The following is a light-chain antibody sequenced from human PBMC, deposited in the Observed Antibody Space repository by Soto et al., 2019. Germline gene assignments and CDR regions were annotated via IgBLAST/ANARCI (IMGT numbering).Light chain of an antibody. J-gene: IGKJ1*01. CDR3: QQYGNSPWT. V-gene: IGKV2-30*01. Sequence: EVVMTQPPLSLPVTLGQPASISCTSSQTLVYSDGNTYLNWFHQRPGQSPRRLIYKVSHRDSGVPDRFSGSGSGTDFTLTISRLEPEDFAVYYCQQYGNSPWTFGQGTKVDIK. CDR1: QTLVYSDGNTY. CDR2: KVS.